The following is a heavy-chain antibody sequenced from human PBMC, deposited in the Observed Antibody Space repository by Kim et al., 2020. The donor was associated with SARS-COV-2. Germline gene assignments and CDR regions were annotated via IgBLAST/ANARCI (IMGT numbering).Heavy chain of an antibody. Sequence: GGSLRLSCAASGFTFNRYGMSWVRQAPGKGLEWVANIKYDGTEKYYGDSVRGRFTISRDNAKNIVYLQMNNLRAEDTAVYYCARDGGWYRDYWGQGTLVTVSS. CDR2: IKYDGTEK. J-gene: IGHJ4*02. CDR1: GFTFNRYG. D-gene: IGHD6-19*01. CDR3: ARDGGWYRDY. V-gene: IGHV3-7*03.